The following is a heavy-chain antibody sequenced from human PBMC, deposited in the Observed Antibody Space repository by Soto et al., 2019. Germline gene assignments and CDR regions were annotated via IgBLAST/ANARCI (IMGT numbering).Heavy chain of an antibody. J-gene: IGHJ6*02. CDR3: ARDQIVVVTATHYYYYYGMDV. CDR2: INPSGGST. Sequence: QVQLVQSGAEVKKPGASVKVSCKASGYTFTSYYMHWVRQAPGQGLEWMGIINPSGGSTSYAQKFKGRVTMTKDTSTRTVYMELSRLRSEDTAVYYCARDQIVVVTATHYYYYYGMDVWGQGTTVTVSS. D-gene: IGHD2-21*02. CDR1: GYTFTSYY. V-gene: IGHV1-46*01.